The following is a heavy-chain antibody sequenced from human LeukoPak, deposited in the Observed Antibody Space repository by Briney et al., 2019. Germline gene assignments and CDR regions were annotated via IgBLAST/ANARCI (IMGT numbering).Heavy chain of an antibody. CDR3: ARSSYSSSSSV. CDR1: GFTFSGFW. D-gene: IGHD6-6*01. CDR2: INSDGSEG. Sequence: GGSLRLSCAVSGFTFSGFWMSWSRQAPGKGLEWVASINSDGSEGYYADVVKGRFTISRDNAKNALYLQINSLRAEDTAVYYCARSSYSSSSSVWGQGTMVTVSS. J-gene: IGHJ3*01. V-gene: IGHV3-7*03.